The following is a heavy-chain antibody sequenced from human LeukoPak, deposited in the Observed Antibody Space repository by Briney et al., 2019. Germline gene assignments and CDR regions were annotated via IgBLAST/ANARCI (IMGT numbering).Heavy chain of an antibody. Sequence: GGSLRLSCAASGFTFSSYDMHWVRQATGKGVEWVSGIGTAGDTHYTGSVKGRFTISRENAKNSLYLQMNSLRAEDTAVYYCARLAVAGTIHFDYWGQGTLVTVSS. CDR1: GFTFSSYD. D-gene: IGHD6-19*01. J-gene: IGHJ4*02. CDR2: IGTAGDT. V-gene: IGHV3-13*01. CDR3: ARLAVAGTIHFDY.